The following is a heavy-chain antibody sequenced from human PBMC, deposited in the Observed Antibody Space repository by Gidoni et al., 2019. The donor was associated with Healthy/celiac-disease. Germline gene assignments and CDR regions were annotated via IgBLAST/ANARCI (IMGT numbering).Heavy chain of an antibody. D-gene: IGHD6-13*01. Sequence: QVQLVESGGGVVQPGRSLRLSCAASGFTFSSYGMHWVRQAPGKGLELVAVISYDGSNKYYADSVKGRFTISRDNSKNTLYLQMNSLRAEDTAVYYCAKDGAAGSTHLDYWGQGTLVTVSS. CDR3: AKDGAAGSTHLDY. CDR2: ISYDGSNK. CDR1: GFTFSSYG. V-gene: IGHV3-30*18. J-gene: IGHJ4*02.